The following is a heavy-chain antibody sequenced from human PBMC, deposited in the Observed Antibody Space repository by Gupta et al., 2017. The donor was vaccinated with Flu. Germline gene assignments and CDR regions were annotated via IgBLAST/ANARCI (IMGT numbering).Heavy chain of an antibody. CDR3: ARDSGWKYFDY. Sequence: HWVRQAPGKGLEWLTVMSNDGRNKYYADSVRGRFTISRDNSKNTLFLQMNSLSAEDTAAYYCARDSGWKYFDYWGQGTRVTVSS. D-gene: IGHD1-1*01. J-gene: IGHJ4*02. V-gene: IGHV3-30*03. CDR2: MSNDGRNK.